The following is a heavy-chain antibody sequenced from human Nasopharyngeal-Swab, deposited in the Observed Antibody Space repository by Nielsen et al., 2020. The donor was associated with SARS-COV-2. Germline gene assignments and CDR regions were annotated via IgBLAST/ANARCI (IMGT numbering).Heavy chain of an antibody. J-gene: IGHJ4*02. CDR2: IKQDGSEK. V-gene: IGHV3-7*01. CDR1: GFTFSNYW. CDR3: ARDSPGYGGYDY. D-gene: IGHD5-12*01. Sequence: GESLKISCAASGFTFSNYWMSWVRKAPGKGLEWVGNIKQDGSEKYYVDSVRGRFTISRDNAKNSLSLQMNSLRDDDTAVYYCARDSPGYGGYDYWGQGTLVTVSS.